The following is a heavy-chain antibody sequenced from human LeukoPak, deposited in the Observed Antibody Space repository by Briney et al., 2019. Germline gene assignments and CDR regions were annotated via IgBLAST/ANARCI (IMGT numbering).Heavy chain of an antibody. CDR3: ARWGPHCIGDACHIYFYGMDV. Sequence: PGGSLRLSCAASGFTFNCYWMTWVRQAPGKGLEWVANINQDGSEMYYMDSLKGRFTISRDNANNSVFLQINNLRVDDTGVYYCARWGPHCIGDACHIYFYGMDVWGLGTTVTVSS. CDR2: INQDGSEM. J-gene: IGHJ6*02. D-gene: IGHD2-15*01. V-gene: IGHV3-7*04. CDR1: GFTFNCYW.